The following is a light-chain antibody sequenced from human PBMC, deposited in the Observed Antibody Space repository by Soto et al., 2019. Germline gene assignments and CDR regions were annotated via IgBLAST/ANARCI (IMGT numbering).Light chain of an antibody. Sequence: DIPMTQSPSSLSASVGDRVTITCRASQSISSYLNWYQQKPGKAPKLLIYAACSLQSGVPSRFSGSGSGTDFTLTISSLQPEDFATYYCQQSYSTPQTFGQGTKLEIK. V-gene: IGKV1-39*01. CDR2: AAC. CDR1: QSISSY. J-gene: IGKJ2*01. CDR3: QQSYSTPQT.